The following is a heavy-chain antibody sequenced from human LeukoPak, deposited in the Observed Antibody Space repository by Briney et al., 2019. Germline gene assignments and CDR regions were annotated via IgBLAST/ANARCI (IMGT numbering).Heavy chain of an antibody. J-gene: IGHJ4*02. D-gene: IGHD3-22*01. V-gene: IGHV3-30*19. CDR2: ISYDGSNK. Sequence: GGSLRLSCAASGFTFSSYGMYWVRQAPGKGLEWVAVISYDGSNKYYADSVKGRFTISRDNSKNTLYLQMNSLRAEDTAVYYCARVDYYDSSGYYYWGAFDYWGQGTLVTVSS. CDR3: ARVDYYDSSGYYYWGAFDY. CDR1: GFTFSSYG.